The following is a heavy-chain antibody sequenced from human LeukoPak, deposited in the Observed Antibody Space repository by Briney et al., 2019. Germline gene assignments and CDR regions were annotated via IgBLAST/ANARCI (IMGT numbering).Heavy chain of an antibody. D-gene: IGHD1-26*01. Sequence: ASVKVSCKASGYTFTDYYIHWVRQAPGQGLEWMGWINPKSGGTNYARKFQGRVTMTRDTSVSAVYMELSSLRSDDTAVYYCASLGATTIYYYGMDVWGQGTTVTVSS. CDR1: GYTFTDYY. V-gene: IGHV1-2*02. CDR2: INPKSGGT. CDR3: ASLGATTIYYYGMDV. J-gene: IGHJ6*02.